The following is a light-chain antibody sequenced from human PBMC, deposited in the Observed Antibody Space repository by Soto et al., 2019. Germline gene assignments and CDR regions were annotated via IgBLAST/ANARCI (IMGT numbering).Light chain of an antibody. CDR1: RSVSSR. Sequence: EILMAQSPATLSASLGERATPTCRASRSVSSRLAWYQQKPGQAPRLLVYGASSWESGVPARFSGSGSGTEFTLTISSLQPEDFATYYCQQNYSRPQTFGQGTKVDIK. CDR2: GAS. V-gene: IGKV1-5*01. CDR3: QQNYSRPQT. J-gene: IGKJ1*01.